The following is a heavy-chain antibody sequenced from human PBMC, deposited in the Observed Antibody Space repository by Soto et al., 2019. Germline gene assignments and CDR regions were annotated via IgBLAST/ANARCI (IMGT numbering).Heavy chain of an antibody. Sequence: QVQLQESGPGLVKPSETLSLTCTVSGGSLTSGSYYWSWIRQPTGKGLEWIGNIYYRGSNNYNPSINIRVAISVDMSKNQFSLKLSSVTAAATAVYYCARVATGTTWEDPWVQGTLVTVSS. CDR1: GGSLTSGSYY. D-gene: IGHD4-17*01. CDR3: ARVATGTTWEDP. J-gene: IGHJ5*02. V-gene: IGHV4-61*01. CDR2: IYYRGSN.